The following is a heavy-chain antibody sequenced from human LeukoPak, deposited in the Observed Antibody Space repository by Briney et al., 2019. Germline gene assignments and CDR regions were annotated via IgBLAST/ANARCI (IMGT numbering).Heavy chain of an antibody. CDR1: GYTFTSYG. D-gene: IGHD3-10*01. V-gene: IGHV1-18*01. Sequence: GASVKVSCKASGYTFTSYGISWVRQAPGQGLEWMGWISAYNGNTNYAQKLQGRVTMTTDTSTSTAYMELRSLRSDDTAVYYCARDEATYYYGSGSHGFWFDPWGQGTLSPSPQ. J-gene: IGHJ5*02. CDR3: ARDEATYYYGSGSHGFWFDP. CDR2: ISAYNGNT.